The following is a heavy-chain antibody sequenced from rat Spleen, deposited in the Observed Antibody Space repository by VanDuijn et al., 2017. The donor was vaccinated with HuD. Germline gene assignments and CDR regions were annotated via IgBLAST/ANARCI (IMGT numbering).Heavy chain of an antibody. V-gene: IGHV2-6*01. CDR2: ISSGGHT. CDR3: TRSRGYPGIAFDY. D-gene: IGHD1-4*01. Sequence: QVQLKESGPGLVQPSQTLSLTCTVSGFSLTSYTVSWVRQPPGKGLEWIATISSGGHTYYNSTLKSRMGISRDTSKSQVFLKINSLQTEDTAIYYCTRSRGYPGIAFDYWGQGVMVTVSS. J-gene: IGHJ2*01. CDR1: GFSLTSYT.